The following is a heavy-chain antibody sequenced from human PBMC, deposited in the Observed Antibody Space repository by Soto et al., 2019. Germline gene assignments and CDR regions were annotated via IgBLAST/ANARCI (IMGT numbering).Heavy chain of an antibody. CDR1: GGSISSGGYY. CDR3: ARAPRGYSYGYFDY. Sequence: PSETLSLTCTVSGGSISSGGYYWSWIRQHPGKGLEWIGYIYYSGSTYYNPSLKSRVTISVDTSKNQFSLKLSSVTAADTAVYYCARAPRGYSYGYFDYWGQGTLVTVSS. V-gene: IGHV4-31*03. D-gene: IGHD5-18*01. CDR2: IYYSGST. J-gene: IGHJ4*02.